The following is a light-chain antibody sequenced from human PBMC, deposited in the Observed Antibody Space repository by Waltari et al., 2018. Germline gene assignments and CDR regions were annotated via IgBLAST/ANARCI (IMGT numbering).Light chain of an antibody. CDR2: RAS. Sequence: DTVVTLPPPTLSLSPGERVPLSCRTSQTIGRSLAWYQQKPGQAPRIVIYRASIRATGSPARFSGSGSETEFALTISGLQSEDFAVYYCQQYNNWPPGTFGQGTKVEI. CDR1: QTIGRS. J-gene: IGKJ1*01. CDR3: QQYNNWPPGT. V-gene: IGKV3-15*01.